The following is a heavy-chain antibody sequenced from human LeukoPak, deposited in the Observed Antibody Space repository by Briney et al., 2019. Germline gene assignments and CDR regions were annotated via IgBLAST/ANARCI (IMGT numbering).Heavy chain of an antibody. CDR1: GYTFTSYY. Sequence: SVKVSCKASGYTFTSYYMHWVRQAPGQGLEWMGGIIPIFGTANYAQKFQGRVTITADESTSTAYMELSSLRSEDTAVYYCARESDWGNDYWGQGTLVTVSS. V-gene: IGHV1-69*13. D-gene: IGHD7-27*01. J-gene: IGHJ4*02. CDR2: IIPIFGTA. CDR3: ARESDWGNDY.